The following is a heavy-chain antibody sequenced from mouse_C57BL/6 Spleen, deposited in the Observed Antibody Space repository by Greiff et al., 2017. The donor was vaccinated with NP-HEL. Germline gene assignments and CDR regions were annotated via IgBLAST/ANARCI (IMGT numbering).Heavy chain of an antibody. V-gene: IGHV1-54*01. CDR1: GYAFTNSL. D-gene: IGHD5-1-1*01. CDR3: AKYPYFDY. Sequence: QVQLQQSGAELVRPGTSVKVSCKASGYAFTNSLIEWVKQRPGQGLEWIGVINPGSGGTNYNEKFKGKATLPADKSSSTAYITLSSLTSEDSAVYFCAKYPYFDYWGQGTTLTVSS. CDR2: INPGSGGT. J-gene: IGHJ2*01.